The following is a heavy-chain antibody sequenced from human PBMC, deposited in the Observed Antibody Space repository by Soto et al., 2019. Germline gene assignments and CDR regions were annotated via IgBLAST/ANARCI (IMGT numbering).Heavy chain of an antibody. CDR1: GGSISSGGYY. CDR2: IYYSGST. J-gene: IGHJ6*02. V-gene: IGHV4-31*03. D-gene: IGHD3-9*01. CDR3: ARVGDILTGYYYGMDV. Sequence: SETLSLTCTVSGGSISSGGYYWSWIRQHPGKGLEWIGYIYYSGSTYYNPSLKSRVTISVDTSKNQFSLKLSSVTAADTAVYYCARVGDILTGYYYGMDVWGRGTTVTVSS.